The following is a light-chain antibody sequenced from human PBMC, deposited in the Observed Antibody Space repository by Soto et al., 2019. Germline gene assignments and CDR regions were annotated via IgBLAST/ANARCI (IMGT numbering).Light chain of an antibody. CDR2: DVS. CDR1: SSDVGGYNY. Sequence: QSVLTQPASVSGSPGQSITISCTGTSSDVGGYNYVSWYQQHPGKAPKLMIYDVSNRPSGVSNRFSGSKSGNTASLTISGLQAEDEADYYCSSYTSSSTVVVFGGVTKLTVL. J-gene: IGLJ2*01. V-gene: IGLV2-14*01. CDR3: SSYTSSSTVVV.